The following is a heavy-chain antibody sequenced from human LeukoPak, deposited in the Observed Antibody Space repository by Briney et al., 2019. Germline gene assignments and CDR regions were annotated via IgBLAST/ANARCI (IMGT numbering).Heavy chain of an antibody. CDR1: GGSISGYF. CDR2: IYSSGST. J-gene: IGHJ4*02. D-gene: IGHD3-10*01. CDR3: ARDRERFGESDY. V-gene: IGHV4-4*07. Sequence: SETLSLTCTVSGGSISGYFWTWIRQPAGKGLEWIGRIYSSGSTNYNPSLKSRLTMSVDTSKNQFSLNLSSVTAADTAVYFCARDRERFGESDYWGQGTLVTDSS.